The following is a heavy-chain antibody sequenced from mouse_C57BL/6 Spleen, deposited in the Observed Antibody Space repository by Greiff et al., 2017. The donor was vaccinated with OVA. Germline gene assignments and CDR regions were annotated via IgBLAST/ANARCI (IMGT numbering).Heavy chain of an antibody. CDR3: ARGLRRTYAMDY. CDR2: IHPGSGST. CDR1: GYTFNSYW. Sequence: VQLQQPGAELVKPGASVKMSCKASGYTFNSYWITWVKQRPGQGLEWIGDIHPGSGSTNYNEKFKSKATLTVDTSSSTAYMQLSSLTSEDSAVYYCARGLRRTYAMDYWGQGTSVTVSS. V-gene: IGHV1-55*01. D-gene: IGHD2-4*01. J-gene: IGHJ4*01.